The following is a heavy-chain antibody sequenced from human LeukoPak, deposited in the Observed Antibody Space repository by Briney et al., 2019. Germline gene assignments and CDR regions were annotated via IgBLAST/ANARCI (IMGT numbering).Heavy chain of an antibody. V-gene: IGHV5-51*01. J-gene: IGHJ4*02. Sequence: RGESLKISCKGSGYSFTSYWIGWVRQMPGKGLEWMGIIHPGDSDTRYSPSFQGQVTISADKSISTAYLQWSSLKASDTAMYHCARHRPHTDSNSVADYYFDYWGQGTLVTVSS. CDR1: GYSFTSYW. D-gene: IGHD6-19*01. CDR2: IHPGDSDT. CDR3: ARHRPHTDSNSVADYYFDY.